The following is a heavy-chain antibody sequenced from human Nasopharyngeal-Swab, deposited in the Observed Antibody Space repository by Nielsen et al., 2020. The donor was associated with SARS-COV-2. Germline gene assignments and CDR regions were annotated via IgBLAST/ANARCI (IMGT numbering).Heavy chain of an antibody. CDR2: ISYDGSNK. D-gene: IGHD3/OR15-3a*01. Sequence: VRQAPGKGLEWVAVISYDGSNKYYADSVKGRFTISRGNSKNTLCLQMNSLRAEDTAVYYCAKDQGLLVDYWGQGTLVTVSS. J-gene: IGHJ4*02. V-gene: IGHV3-30*18. CDR3: AKDQGLLVDY.